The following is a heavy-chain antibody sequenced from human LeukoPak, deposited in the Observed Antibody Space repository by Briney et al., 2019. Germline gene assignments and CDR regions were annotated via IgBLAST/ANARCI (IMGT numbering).Heavy chain of an antibody. Sequence: PGGSLRLSCAASGFTFSSYGMHWVRQAPGKGLEWVAVISYDGSNKYYADSVKGRFTISRDNSKNTLYLQMNSLRAEDTAVYYCAKAGSGSYPPSLGGIQNWFDPWGQGTLVTVSS. CDR1: GFTFSSYG. V-gene: IGHV3-30*18. J-gene: IGHJ5*02. CDR3: AKAGSGSYPPSLGGIQNWFDP. CDR2: ISYDGSNK. D-gene: IGHD3-10*01.